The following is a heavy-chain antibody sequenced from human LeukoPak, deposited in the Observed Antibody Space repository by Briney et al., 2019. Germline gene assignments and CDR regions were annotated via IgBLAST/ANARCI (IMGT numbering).Heavy chain of an antibody. V-gene: IGHV3-23*01. CDR3: GRGYPYYFDH. CDR1: GSTFSSYP. J-gene: IGHJ4*02. Sequence: GGSLRLSCGDSGSTFSSYPMNWVRQAPGRGLEWVSLIDTSGAATYYADSVKGRFIISRDNSKNTLYLQMNSLRAEDTAVYFCGRGYPYYFDHWGQGTLVTVSS. CDR2: IDTSGAAT. D-gene: IGHD3-22*01.